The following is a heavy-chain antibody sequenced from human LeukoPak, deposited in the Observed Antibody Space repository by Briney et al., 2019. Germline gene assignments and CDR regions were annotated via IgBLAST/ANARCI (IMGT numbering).Heavy chain of an antibody. CDR1: GVTFSSYS. CDR2: ISSSSSYI. D-gene: IGHD6-13*01. Sequence: PGGSLRLSCAASGVTFSSYSMNWVRQAPGKGLEWVASISSSSSYIYYPDSVKGCFNISRDNANNALYLQMNSLRAEDTAVYYCARDFSIAAAGAFFDYWGQGTLVTVSS. V-gene: IGHV3-21*01. J-gene: IGHJ4*02. CDR3: ARDFSIAAAGAFFDY.